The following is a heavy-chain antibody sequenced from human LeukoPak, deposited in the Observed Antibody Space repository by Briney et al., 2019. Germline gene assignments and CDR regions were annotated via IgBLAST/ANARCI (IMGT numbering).Heavy chain of an antibody. J-gene: IGHJ6*02. Sequence: SETLSLTCTVSGGSISSYYWSWIRQPPGKGLEWIGYIYYSGSTNYNPSLKSRVTISVDTSKNQFSLKLSSVTAADTAVYYCAGTCSSTSCPADYYYGMDVWGQGTTVTVSS. CDR2: IYYSGST. V-gene: IGHV4-59*01. CDR3: AGTCSSTSCPADYYYGMDV. CDR1: GGSISSYY. D-gene: IGHD2-2*01.